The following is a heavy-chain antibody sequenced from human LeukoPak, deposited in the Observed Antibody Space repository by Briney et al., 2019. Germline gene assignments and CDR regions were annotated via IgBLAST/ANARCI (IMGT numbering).Heavy chain of an antibody. Sequence: ASVKVSCKASGYTFTSYGISWVRQAPGQGLEWMGWISAYNGNTNYAQKLQGRVTMTTDTSTSTAYMELRSLRSDDTAVYYCARDSPCGGDCYSFDYWGQGTLVTVSS. J-gene: IGHJ4*02. CDR1: GYTFTSYG. D-gene: IGHD2-21*02. CDR2: ISAYNGNT. CDR3: ARDSPCGGDCYSFDY. V-gene: IGHV1-18*01.